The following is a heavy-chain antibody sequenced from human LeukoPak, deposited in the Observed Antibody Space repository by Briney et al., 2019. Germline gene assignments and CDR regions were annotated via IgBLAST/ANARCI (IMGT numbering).Heavy chain of an antibody. Sequence: GGSLRLSCAASGFTFSSYSMTWVRQAPGKGLEWVSVISGSGGSTYYADSVKGRFTISRDNSKNTLYLQMNSLRAEDTAVYYCAKDLGLSVSDFDYWGQGTLVTVSS. CDR3: AKDLGLSVSDFDY. D-gene: IGHD3-16*01. CDR1: GFTFSSYS. J-gene: IGHJ4*02. CDR2: ISGSGGST. V-gene: IGHV3-23*01.